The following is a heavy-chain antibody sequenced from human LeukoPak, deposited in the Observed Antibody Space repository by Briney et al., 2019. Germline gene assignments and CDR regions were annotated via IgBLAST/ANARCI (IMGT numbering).Heavy chain of an antibody. V-gene: IGHV3-33*01. CDR3: ARDNCSSTSGYYMDV. J-gene: IGHJ6*03. CDR2: IWYDGSNK. CDR1: GFTFSSYG. Sequence: GGSLRLSCAASGFTFSSYGMHWVRQAPGKGLEWVAVIWYDGSNKYYADSVKGRFTISRDNSKNTLYLQMNSLRAEDTAVYYCARDNCSSTSGYYMDVWGKGTTVTVSS. D-gene: IGHD2-2*01.